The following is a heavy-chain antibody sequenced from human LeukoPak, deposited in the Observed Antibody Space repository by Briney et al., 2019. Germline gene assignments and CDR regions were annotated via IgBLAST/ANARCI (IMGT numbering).Heavy chain of an antibody. V-gene: IGHV3-30-3*01. CDR1: GFTFSSYA. CDR2: ISYDGSNK. D-gene: IGHD3-22*01. J-gene: IGHJ4*02. Sequence: GGSLRPSCAASGFTFSSYAMHWVRQAPGKGLEWVAVISYDGSNKYYADSVKGRFTISRDNSKNTLYLQMNSLRAEDTAVYYCADYYYDSSGYYAGDYWGQGTLVTVSS. CDR3: ADYYYDSSGYYAGDY.